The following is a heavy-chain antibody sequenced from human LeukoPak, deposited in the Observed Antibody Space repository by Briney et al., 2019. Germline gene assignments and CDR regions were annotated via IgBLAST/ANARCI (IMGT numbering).Heavy chain of an antibody. V-gene: IGHV4-59*12. CDR2: IYYSGST. Sequence: SETLSLTCTVSGGSISSYYWSWIRQPPGKGLEWIGYIYYSGSTNYNPSLKSRVTISVDTSKNQFSLKLSSVTAADTAVYYCARGLVVPAAIDYNWFDPWGQGTLVTVSS. J-gene: IGHJ5*02. CDR1: GGSISSYY. CDR3: ARGLVVPAAIDYNWFDP. D-gene: IGHD2-2*02.